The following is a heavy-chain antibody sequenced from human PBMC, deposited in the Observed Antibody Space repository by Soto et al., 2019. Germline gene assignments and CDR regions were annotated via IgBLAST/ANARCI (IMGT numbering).Heavy chain of an antibody. J-gene: IGHJ5*02. D-gene: IGHD1-26*01. CDR1: GYTFTSYG. Sequence: GASVTVSCKASGYTFTSYGIIWVRQAPGQGLEWMGWISAYNGNTNYAQKLQGRVTMTTDTSTSTAYMELRSLRSDDTAVYYCARAVSGSYSGFVDFWFDPWGQGTLVTVSS. V-gene: IGHV1-18*01. CDR3: ARAVSGSYSGFVDFWFDP. CDR2: ISAYNGNT.